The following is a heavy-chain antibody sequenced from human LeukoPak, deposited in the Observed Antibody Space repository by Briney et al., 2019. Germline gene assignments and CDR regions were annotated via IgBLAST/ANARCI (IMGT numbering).Heavy chain of an antibody. CDR3: ARDLVVRCSSTSCSAATSDF. D-gene: IGHD2-2*01. V-gene: IGHV1-69*04. CDR1: RCTFSRYA. CDR2: IIPILGIA. J-gene: IGHJ4*02. Sequence: SVKVSCKASRCTFSRYAIIWVRQAPGQGLEWMARIIPILGIATYAQNTQRRVRIDADKSTSRAYMELSSLRSEGPAVYYWARDLVVRCSSTSCSAATSDFWGQETLVTVSS.